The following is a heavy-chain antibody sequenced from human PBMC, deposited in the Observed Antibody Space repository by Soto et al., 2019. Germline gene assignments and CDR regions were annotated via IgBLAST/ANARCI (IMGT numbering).Heavy chain of an antibody. V-gene: IGHV4-30-4*01. Sequence: SETLSLTWTVSGGSISRGDYYWVWIRQPPGKVLDWIGYIYYSGSTYYNPSLKSRVTISVDTSKNQFSLKLSSVTAADTAVYYCARVYYGSGSYHYYYYYYGMDVWGQGTTVTVSS. D-gene: IGHD3-10*01. CDR1: GGSISRGDYY. CDR2: IYYSGST. J-gene: IGHJ6*02. CDR3: ARVYYGSGSYHYYYYYYGMDV.